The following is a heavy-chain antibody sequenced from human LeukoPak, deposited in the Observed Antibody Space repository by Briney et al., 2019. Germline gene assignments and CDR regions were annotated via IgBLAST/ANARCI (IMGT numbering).Heavy chain of an antibody. CDR2: INWNGGST. J-gene: IGHJ4*02. CDR1: GFTFDDYG. CDR3: AKVRYCSGVNCYPDDN. V-gene: IGHV3-20*04. D-gene: IGHD2-15*01. Sequence: PGGSLRLSCAASGFTFDDYGMSWVRQAPGKGLEWVSGINWNGGSTGYADSVKGRFTISRDNSKNMLYLEMNSLSTEDTAVYYCAKVRYCSGVNCYPDDNWGQGTLVTVSS.